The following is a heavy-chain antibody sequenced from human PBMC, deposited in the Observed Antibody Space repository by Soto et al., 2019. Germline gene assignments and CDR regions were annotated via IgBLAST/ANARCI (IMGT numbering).Heavy chain of an antibody. CDR2: ISAYNGNT. CDR3: ARERILEVAAAGLTVYYGMDV. V-gene: IGHV1-18*01. D-gene: IGHD6-13*01. CDR1: GYTFTSYG. J-gene: IGHJ6*02. Sequence: GESLKISCKASGYTFTSYGISWVRQAPGQGLEWMGWISAYNGNTNYAQKLQGRVTMTTDTSTSTAYMELRSLRSDDTAVYYCARERILEVAAAGLTVYYGMDVWGQGTTVTVSS.